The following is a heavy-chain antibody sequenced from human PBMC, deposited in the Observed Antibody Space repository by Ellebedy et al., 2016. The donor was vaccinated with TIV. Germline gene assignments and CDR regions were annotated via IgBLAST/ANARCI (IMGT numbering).Heavy chain of an antibody. CDR3: ARLNSAVWFSP. V-gene: IGHV4-61*01. CDR2: IYYNGGT. Sequence: GSLRLSXTVSGDSVSSENFYWTWIRQSPGKGLEWMGYIYYNGGTNYNPSLKSRLTMSLDTSRNQFSLTLRSVTAADTAVYYCARLNSAVWFSPWGQGTLVTVSS. CDR1: GDSVSSENFY. J-gene: IGHJ5*02. D-gene: IGHD1-26*01.